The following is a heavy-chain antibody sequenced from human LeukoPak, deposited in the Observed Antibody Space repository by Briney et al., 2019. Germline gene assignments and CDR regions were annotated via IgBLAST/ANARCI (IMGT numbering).Heavy chain of an antibody. Sequence: PGGSLRLSCAASGFTFSSYAMSWVRQAPGKGLEWVSAISGSGGSTYYADSVKGRFTISRDNAKNSLYLQMNSLRAEDTAVYYCARVQSVRAMVTSYGMDVWGQGTTVTVSS. CDR2: ISGSGGST. CDR3: ARVQSVRAMVTSYGMDV. D-gene: IGHD5-18*01. V-gene: IGHV3-23*01. CDR1: GFTFSSYA. J-gene: IGHJ6*02.